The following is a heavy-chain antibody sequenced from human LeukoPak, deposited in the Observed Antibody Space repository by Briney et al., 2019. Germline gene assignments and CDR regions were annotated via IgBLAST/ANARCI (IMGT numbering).Heavy chain of an antibody. CDR3: ARQNGYLWDY. CDR1: GFTFSTYW. Sequence: GGSLRLSCAPSGFTFSTYWMHWVPQAPGKGLVWVSRINSDGSSTSYADSVKGRFTISRDNAKNTLYLQMNSLRAEDTDVYYCARQNGYLWDYWGQGTLVTVSS. J-gene: IGHJ4*02. CDR2: INSDGSST. D-gene: IGHD5-24*01. V-gene: IGHV3-74*01.